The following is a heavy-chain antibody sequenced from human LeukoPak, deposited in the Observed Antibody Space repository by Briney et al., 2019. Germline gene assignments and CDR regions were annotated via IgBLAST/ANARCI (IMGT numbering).Heavy chain of an antibody. D-gene: IGHD3-9*01. CDR2: FDPEDGET. J-gene: IGHJ4*02. CDR3: ARAGLVLTVDWYFDF. V-gene: IGHV1-24*01. CDR1: GYTLTELS. Sequence: ASVKVSCKVSGYTLTELSMHWVRQAPGKGLEWLGGFDPEDGETIYAQKFQGRVTMTEDTSTDTAYMELSSLRSEDTAIYYCARAGLVLTVDWYFDFWGQGTLVTVSS.